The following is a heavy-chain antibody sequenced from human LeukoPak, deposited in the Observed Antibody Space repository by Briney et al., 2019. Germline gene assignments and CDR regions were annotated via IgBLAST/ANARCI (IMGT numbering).Heavy chain of an antibody. Sequence: PGGSLRLSCSPWGFAFSSYSVNWVPRSPGKGLVCVSSINSSSRYINYAGSVEGRFTISRDNAKTSLYLQMNSLRAEDTAMYYCARDPNIVAVPGSWFDPWGQGTLVTVSS. CDR3: ARDPNIVAVPGSWFDP. CDR2: INSSSRYI. J-gene: IGHJ5*02. V-gene: IGHV3-21*04. D-gene: IGHD2-2*01. CDR1: GFAFSSYS.